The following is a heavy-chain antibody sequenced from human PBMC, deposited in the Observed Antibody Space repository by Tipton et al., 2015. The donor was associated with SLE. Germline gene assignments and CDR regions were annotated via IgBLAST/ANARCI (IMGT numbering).Heavy chain of an antibody. D-gene: IGHD2-2*01. V-gene: IGHV4-34*01. CDR1: GFTFSDYY. CDR3: ARWDPQIGVPAAVWVDAFDI. J-gene: IGHJ3*02. Sequence: LRLSCAASGFTFSDYYMSWVRQAPGKGLEWVSAISGSGGSTYYNPSLKSRVTISVDTSKNQFSLKLSSVTAADTAVYYCARWDPQIGVPAAVWVDAFDIWGQGTMVTVSS. CDR2: ISGSGGST.